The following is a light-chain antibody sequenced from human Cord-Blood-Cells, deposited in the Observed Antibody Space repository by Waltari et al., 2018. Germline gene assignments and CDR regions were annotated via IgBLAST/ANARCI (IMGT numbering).Light chain of an antibody. CDR2: AAS. V-gene: IGKV1-39*01. CDR3: QQSYSTPPWT. J-gene: IGKJ1*01. CDR1: QSISSY. Sequence: DIQMTHSPSSLSASVGDRVTITCRASQSISSYLNWYHQKPGKAPKLLSYAASSLQSGVPSRFSGSGSGTDFTLTISSLQPEDFATYYCQQSYSTPPWTFGQGTKVEIK.